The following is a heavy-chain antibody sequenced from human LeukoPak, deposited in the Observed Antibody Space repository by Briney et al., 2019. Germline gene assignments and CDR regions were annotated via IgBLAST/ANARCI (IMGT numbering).Heavy chain of an antibody. Sequence: SETLSLTCAVYGGSFSGYYWSWIRQPPGKRLEWIGEINHSGSTNYNPSLKSPVTISIDTSKNQFSLRLISVTAADTAVYYCARDQLYCSSSSCRNLGWFDPWGQGTLVTVSS. CDR3: ARDQLYCSSSSCRNLGWFDP. CDR1: GGSFSGYY. D-gene: IGHD2-2*01. V-gene: IGHV4-34*01. J-gene: IGHJ5*01. CDR2: INHSGST.